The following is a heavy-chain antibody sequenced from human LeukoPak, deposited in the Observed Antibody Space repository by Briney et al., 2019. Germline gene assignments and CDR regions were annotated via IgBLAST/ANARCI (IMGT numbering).Heavy chain of an antibody. CDR2: IYFSGST. CDR3: ASSITMIAPES. D-gene: IGHD3-22*01. V-gene: IGHV4-61*02. J-gene: IGHJ3*01. Sequence: SQTLSLTCTVSGVSISSGNYYWSSIRQPAGKGLEWIGRIYFSGSTNYNPSLERSVTISVDTSKNHYSLKLSSVTAADTAVYYCASSITMIAPESWGQGTLVTVSS. CDR1: GVSISSGNYY.